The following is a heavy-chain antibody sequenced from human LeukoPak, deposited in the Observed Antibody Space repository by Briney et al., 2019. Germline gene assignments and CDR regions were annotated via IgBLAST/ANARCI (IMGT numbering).Heavy chain of an antibody. CDR1: GFTFNNYA. J-gene: IGHJ4*02. CDR3: AKLSSGWYYFDY. CDR2: ISGDGVSP. V-gene: IGHV3-23*01. D-gene: IGHD6-19*01. Sequence: GGSLRLSCAASGFTFNNYALTWVRQTPGKGLECVSAISGDGVSPYYADSVKGRFTISRDNSKNTLYLQMNSLRAEDTAVYYCAKLSSGWYYFDYWGQGTLVTVSS.